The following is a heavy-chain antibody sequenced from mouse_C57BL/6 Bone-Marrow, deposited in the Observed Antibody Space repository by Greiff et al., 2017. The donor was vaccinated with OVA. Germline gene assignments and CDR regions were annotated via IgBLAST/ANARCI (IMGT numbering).Heavy chain of an antibody. D-gene: IGHD1-1*01. CDR2: INPYNGGT. V-gene: IGHV1-19*01. Sequence: VQLKQSGPVLVKPGASVKMSCKASGYTFTDYYMNWVKQSHGKSLEWIGVINPYNGGTSYNQKFKGKATLTVDKSSSTAYMERNSLTSEDSAVYYCARDYYGSSPYWYFDVWGTGTTVTVSS. J-gene: IGHJ1*03. CDR3: ARDYYGSSPYWYFDV. CDR1: GYTFTDYY.